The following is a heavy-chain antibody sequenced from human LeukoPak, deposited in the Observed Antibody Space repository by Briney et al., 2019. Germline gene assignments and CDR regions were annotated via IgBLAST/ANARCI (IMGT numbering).Heavy chain of an antibody. V-gene: IGHV4-34*01. J-gene: IGHJ6*03. D-gene: IGHD4-11*01. CDR1: GGSFSGYY. CDR2: INHSGST. CDR3: ARRTTDYYYYMDV. Sequence: SETLSLTCAVYGGSFSGYYWSWIRQPPGKGLEWIGEINHSGSTNYNPSLKSRVTISVDTSKNQFSLKLSSVTAADTAVYCCARRTTDYYYYMDVWGKGTTVTVSS.